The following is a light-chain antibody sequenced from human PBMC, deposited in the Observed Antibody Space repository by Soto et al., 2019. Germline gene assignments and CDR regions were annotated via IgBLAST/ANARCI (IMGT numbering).Light chain of an antibody. CDR2: KAS. Sequence: DIQMTQSPSTLSASVGDRVTITCRASQSISNWLAWYQQKPGKAPKLLIYKASSLASGVPSRFSGSGSGTEFTLTISSLQPDDSATYYCQQYNSYSPMYTFGQGTKLEIK. J-gene: IGKJ2*01. V-gene: IGKV1-5*03. CDR3: QQYNSYSPMYT. CDR1: QSISNW.